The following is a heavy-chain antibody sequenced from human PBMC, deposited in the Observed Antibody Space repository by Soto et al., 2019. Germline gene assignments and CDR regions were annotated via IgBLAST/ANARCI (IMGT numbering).Heavy chain of an antibody. CDR3: ARGVVRTGVTATPWWLVP. D-gene: IGHD2-21*02. V-gene: IGHV1-69*13. J-gene: IGHJ5*02. Sequence: SVKVSCKASGGTFSSYAISWVRQAPGQGPEWMGGIIPIFGTANYAQKFQGRVTITADESTSTAYMELSSLRSEDTAVYYCARGVVRTGVTATPWWLVPWGQGTLVTVST. CDR1: GGTFSSYA. CDR2: IIPIFGTA.